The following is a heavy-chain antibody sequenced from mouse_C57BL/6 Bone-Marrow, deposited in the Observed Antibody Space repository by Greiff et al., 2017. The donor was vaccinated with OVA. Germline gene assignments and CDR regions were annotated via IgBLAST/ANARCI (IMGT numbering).Heavy chain of an antibody. D-gene: IGHD2-1*01. CDR1: GYSFTGYF. V-gene: IGHV1-20*01. J-gene: IGHJ3*01. CDR3: ARSLPGFAD. CDR2: INPYNGDT. Sequence: VQLQQSGPELVKPGDSVKISCKASGYSFTGYFMNWVMQSHGKSLEWIGRINPYNGDTFYNQKFKGKATLTVDKSSSTAHMDLRSLTSEDSAVYYCARSLPGFADWGQGTLVTVSA.